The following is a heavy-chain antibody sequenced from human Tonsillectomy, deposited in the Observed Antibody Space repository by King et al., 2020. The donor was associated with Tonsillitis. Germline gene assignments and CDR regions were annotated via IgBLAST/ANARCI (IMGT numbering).Heavy chain of an antibody. Sequence: VQLVQSGAEVKKPGASVKVSCKASGYTFTGYYMHWVRQAPGQGLEWMGWINPNSGGTNYAQKFQGRVTMTRDTSISTAYMELSRLRSDDTAVYYCARDDIYDFWSGYGGWFDPWGQGTLVTVSS. V-gene: IGHV1-2*02. D-gene: IGHD3-3*01. CDR2: INPNSGGT. J-gene: IGHJ5*02. CDR1: GYTFTGYY. CDR3: ARDDIYDFWSGYGGWFDP.